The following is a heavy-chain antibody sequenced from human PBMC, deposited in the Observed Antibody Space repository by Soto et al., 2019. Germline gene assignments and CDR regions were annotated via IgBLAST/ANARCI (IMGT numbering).Heavy chain of an antibody. CDR2: ISTYNGDT. Sequence: ASVKVSCKASGYTFPSYGTSWVRQAHGQELEWMGWISTYNGDTKYAQKLQGRVTMTTDTSTSTAYMELRSLRSDDTAVFYCAREMVRGVGSDYWGQGTLVTVSS. J-gene: IGHJ4*02. CDR1: GYTFPSYG. CDR3: AREMVRGVGSDY. D-gene: IGHD3-10*01. V-gene: IGHV1-18*01.